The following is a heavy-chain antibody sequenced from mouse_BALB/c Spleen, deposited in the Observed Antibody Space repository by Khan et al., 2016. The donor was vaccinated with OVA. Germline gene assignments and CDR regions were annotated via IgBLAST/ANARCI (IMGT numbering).Heavy chain of an antibody. V-gene: IGHV2-6-4*01. CDR1: GFSLSRYN. CDR3: ARAYYRYDGYYAMDY. Sequence: QVQLKQSGPGLVAPSQSLSITCTVSGFSLSRYNIHWVRQPPGKGLEWLGMIWGGGGTDYKSTLKSRQNISKDNSKSQVFLKMNSLQTDDTAMYYCARAYYRYDGYYAMDYWGQGTSVTVSS. CDR2: IWGGGGT. J-gene: IGHJ4*01. D-gene: IGHD2-14*01.